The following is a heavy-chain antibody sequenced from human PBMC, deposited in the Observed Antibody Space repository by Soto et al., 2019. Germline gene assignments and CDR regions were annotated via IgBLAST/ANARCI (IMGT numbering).Heavy chain of an antibody. V-gene: IGHV4-39*01. CDR1: GGSISSSSYY. CDR3: ARHWAPSYYYGSGRFDP. CDR2: IYYSGST. J-gene: IGHJ5*02. D-gene: IGHD3-10*01. Sequence: SETLSLTCTVSGGSISSSSYYWGWIRQPPGKGLEWIGSIYYSGSTYYNPSLKSRVTISVDTSKNQFSLKLSSVTAADTAVYYCARHWAPSYYYGSGRFDPWGQGTLVTVSS.